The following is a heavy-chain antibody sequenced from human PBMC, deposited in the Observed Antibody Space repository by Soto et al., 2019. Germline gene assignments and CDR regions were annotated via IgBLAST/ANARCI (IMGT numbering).Heavy chain of an antibody. V-gene: IGHV5-51*01. CDR3: AIPQGYYDDSSGYLKPRPFDY. J-gene: IGHJ4*02. Sequence: PGESLKISCKGSGYTFPSYWIGWVRQMPGKGLEWMGIIYPGDSDARYSPSFQGQVTISADKSISTAYLQWSSLKASDTAMYYCAIPQGYYDDSSGYLKPRPFDYWGQGTLVTVSS. CDR2: IYPGDSDA. D-gene: IGHD3-22*01. CDR1: GYTFPSYW.